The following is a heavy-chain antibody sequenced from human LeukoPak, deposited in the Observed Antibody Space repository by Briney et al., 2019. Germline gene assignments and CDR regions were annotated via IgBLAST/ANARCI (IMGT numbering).Heavy chain of an antibody. V-gene: IGHV1-2*02. D-gene: IGHD6-13*01. CDR3: ARVGYSSSWYGHWFDP. J-gene: IGHJ5*02. Sequence: ASVKVSCKASGGSFDNYAFSWVRQAPGQGLEWMGWINPNSGGTNYAQKFQGRVTMTRDTSISTAYMELSRLRSDDTAVYYCARVGYSSSWYGHWFDPWGQGTLITVSS. CDR1: GGSFDNYA. CDR2: INPNSGGT.